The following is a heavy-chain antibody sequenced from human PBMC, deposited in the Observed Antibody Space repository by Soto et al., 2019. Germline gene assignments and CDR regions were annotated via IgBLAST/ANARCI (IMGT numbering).Heavy chain of an antibody. CDR3: ARGRYCSGGSCYEDYYYYGMDG. CDR1: GFTFSSYG. V-gene: IGHV3-33*01. D-gene: IGHD2-15*01. CDR2: IWYDGSNK. Sequence: GGSLRLSCAASGFTFSSYGMHWVRQAPGKGLEWVAVIWYDGSNKYYADSVKGRFTISRDNSKNTLYLQMNSLRAEDTAVYYCARGRYCSGGSCYEDYYYYGMDGWGQRSTVTVSS. J-gene: IGHJ6*02.